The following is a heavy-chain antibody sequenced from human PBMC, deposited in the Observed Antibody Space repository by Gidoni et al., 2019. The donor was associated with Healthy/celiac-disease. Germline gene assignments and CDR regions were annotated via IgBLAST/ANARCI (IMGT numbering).Heavy chain of an antibody. CDR1: GGSISSSSYY. CDR2: IYYSGST. CDR3: ARHPQEGYYDSSGYKQIVAFDI. J-gene: IGHJ3*02. V-gene: IGHV4-39*01. Sequence: QLQLQESGPGLVKPSETLSLTCTVSGGSISSSSYYWGWIRQPPGKGLEWIGSIYYSGSTYYNPSLKSRVTISVDTSKNQFSLKLSSVTAADTAVYYCARHPQEGYYDSSGYKQIVAFDIWGQGTMVTVSS. D-gene: IGHD3-22*01.